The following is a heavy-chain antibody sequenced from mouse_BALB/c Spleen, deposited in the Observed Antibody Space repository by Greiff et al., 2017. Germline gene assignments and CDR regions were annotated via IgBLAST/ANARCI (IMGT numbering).Heavy chain of an antibody. CDR1: GFTFSSFG. CDR2: ISSGSSTI. J-gene: IGHJ3*01. Sequence: EVMLVESGGGLVQPGGSRKLSCAASGFTFSSFGMHWVRQAPEKGLEWVAYISSGSSTIYYADTVKGRFTISRDNPKNTQFLQMTSLRSEDTAMFYCASGHYVDYWGQGTLVTVSA. CDR3: ASGHYVDY. V-gene: IGHV5-17*02. D-gene: IGHD1-2*01.